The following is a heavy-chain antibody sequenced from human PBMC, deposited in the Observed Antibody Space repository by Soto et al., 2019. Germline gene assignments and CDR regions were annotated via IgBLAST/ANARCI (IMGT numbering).Heavy chain of an antibody. V-gene: IGHV4-30-2*01. J-gene: IGHJ3*02. CDR3: ARELLFYDSDGFSWDDAYDI. CDR2: IYQSGST. CDR1: GGSLSSSAYY. D-gene: IGHD3-22*01. Sequence: TLSLTCAVSGGSLSSSAYYWSWIRQPPGKGLEWIGFIYQSGSTYYNPSLKSRVTMSLDRPKNQFSLKLSSVTAADTAVYYCARELLFYDSDGFSWDDAYDIWGQGTMVTVSS.